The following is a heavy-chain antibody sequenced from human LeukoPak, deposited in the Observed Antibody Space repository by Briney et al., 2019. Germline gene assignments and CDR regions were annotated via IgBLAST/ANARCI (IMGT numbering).Heavy chain of an antibody. CDR3: ARDRNNRFDP. Sequence: SETLSLTCAVSGASISAYNWHWIRQPPGKGLEWIGYIYYNGNTKYNPSLKGRVSFSIDSSKRHFSLVVTSVTAADSAVYYCARDRNNRFDPWGQGTLVTVSS. D-gene: IGHD2/OR15-2a*01. J-gene: IGHJ5*02. CDR1: GASISAYN. CDR2: IYYNGNT. V-gene: IGHV4-59*01.